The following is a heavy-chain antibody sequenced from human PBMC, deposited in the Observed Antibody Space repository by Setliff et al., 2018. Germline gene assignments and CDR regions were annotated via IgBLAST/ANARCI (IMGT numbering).Heavy chain of an antibody. CDR1: GGSISSGDYY. D-gene: IGHD3-22*01. CDR2: IYYSGST. Sequence: ASETLSLTCTVSGGSISSGDYYWSWIRQPPGKGLEWIGYIYYSGSTYYNPSLKSRVTISVDTSKNQFSLRLSSVTAADTAVYYCAREKGPYYDSSGYYPYFDYWGQGTLVTVSS. J-gene: IGHJ4*02. V-gene: IGHV4-30-4*08. CDR3: AREKGPYYDSSGYYPYFDY.